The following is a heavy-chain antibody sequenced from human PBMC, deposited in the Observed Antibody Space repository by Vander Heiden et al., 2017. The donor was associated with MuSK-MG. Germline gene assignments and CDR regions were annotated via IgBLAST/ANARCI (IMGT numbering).Heavy chain of an antibody. CDR2: IRFDGSNQ. CDR1: GFNFRNYA. D-gene: IGHD5-12*01. Sequence: QERLVESGGGVVQPGGSLRLSCVASGFNFRNYAMNWVRQAPGKGLEWVAFIRFDGSNQYYLDSVKGRFTISRDNSKNTVHLQMNSLTTEDTAVYFCAKRGVVASIPNYYYYFDVWGQGTTVTVSS. J-gene: IGHJ6*03. V-gene: IGHV3-30*02. CDR3: AKRGVVASIPNYYYYFDV.